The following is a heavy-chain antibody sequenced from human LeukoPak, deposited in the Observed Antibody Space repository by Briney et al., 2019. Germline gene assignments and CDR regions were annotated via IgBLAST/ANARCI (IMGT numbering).Heavy chain of an antibody. Sequence: ASVKVSCKASGYTFTSYGISWVRQAPGQGLEWMGWISAYNGNTNYAQKLQGRVTMTTDTSTSTAYMELRSLRSDDTAAYYCARDSLGIAALPGDYWGQGTLVTVSS. CDR3: ARDSLGIAALPGDY. V-gene: IGHV1-18*01. J-gene: IGHJ4*02. D-gene: IGHD6-13*01. CDR1: GYTFTSYG. CDR2: ISAYNGNT.